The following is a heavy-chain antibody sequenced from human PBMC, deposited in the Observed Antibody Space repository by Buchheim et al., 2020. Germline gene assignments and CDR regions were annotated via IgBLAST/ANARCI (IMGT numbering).Heavy chain of an antibody. J-gene: IGHJ4*02. Sequence: QVQLVQSGAEVKKPGASVKVSCQASGYTFTSYYIHWVRQAPGQGLEWMGVIQPGAGRTTCAQKSQGRVTVTRDPSTHTVYLDLSSLRSEDTAVYYCARTHGHWGQGTL. CDR1: GYTFTSYY. CDR3: ARTHGH. D-gene: IGHD2-8*01. CDR2: IQPGAGRT. V-gene: IGHV1-46*01.